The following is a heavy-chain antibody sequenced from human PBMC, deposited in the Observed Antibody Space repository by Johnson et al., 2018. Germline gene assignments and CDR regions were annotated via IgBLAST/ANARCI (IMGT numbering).Heavy chain of an antibody. D-gene: IGHD6-13*01. CDR1: GLSFSHVW. CDR3: TTVGIAAAGMGFQH. V-gene: IGHV3-15*07. J-gene: IGHJ1*01. CDR2: IKTKSAGGTT. Sequence: VQLVQSGGGLVRPGGSLRLSCAVSGLSFSHVWMNWVRQAPGKGLEWVGRIKTKSAGGTTDYAAPVKDRFTISRDDSESTVYLQMNSLKTEDTAVDYCTTVGIAAAGMGFQHWGQGTLVTASS.